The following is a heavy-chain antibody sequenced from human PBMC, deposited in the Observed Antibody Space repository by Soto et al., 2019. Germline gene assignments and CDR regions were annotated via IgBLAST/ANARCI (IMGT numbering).Heavy chain of an antibody. Sequence: QVQLQQWGAGLLKPSETLSLTCAVYGGSFSGYYWSWIRQPPGKGLEWIGEINHSGSTNYNPSLKSRVTIPVVXSKNQFSLKLSSVTAADTAVYYCASRWDSSSWLRYWGQGTLVTVSS. CDR3: ASRWDSSSWLRY. CDR2: INHSGST. CDR1: GGSFSGYY. V-gene: IGHV4-34*01. D-gene: IGHD6-13*01. J-gene: IGHJ4*02.